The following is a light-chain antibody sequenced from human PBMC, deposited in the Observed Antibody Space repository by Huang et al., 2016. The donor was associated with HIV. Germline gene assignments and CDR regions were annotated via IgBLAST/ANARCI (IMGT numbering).Light chain of an antibody. V-gene: IGKV1-8*01. J-gene: IGKJ4*01. CDR3: QQYYSYPPA. CDR2: AAS. CDR1: QGISSY. Sequence: AIRITQSPSSLSASTGDRVTITCRASQGISSYLAWYQQKPGKAPKLLIDAASTLQSGVPSRFSGSGSGTDFTLTISCLQSEDFATYYCQQYYSYPPAFGGGTKVEIK.